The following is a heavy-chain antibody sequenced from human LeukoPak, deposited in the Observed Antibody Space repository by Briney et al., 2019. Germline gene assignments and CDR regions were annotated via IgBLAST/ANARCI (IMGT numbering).Heavy chain of an antibody. CDR2: IEQDESEK. Sequence: PGGSLRLSCAASGFTFSNYAMRWVRQAPGKGLEWVANIEQDESEKYYVESVKGRFTISRDNAKNSLFLQMNSLRADDTAVYYCARVGYCGGGNCYSDPLDYWAREPWSPSPQ. D-gene: IGHD2-15*01. CDR1: GFTFSNYA. V-gene: IGHV3-7*01. J-gene: IGHJ4*02. CDR3: ARVGYCGGGNCYSDPLDY.